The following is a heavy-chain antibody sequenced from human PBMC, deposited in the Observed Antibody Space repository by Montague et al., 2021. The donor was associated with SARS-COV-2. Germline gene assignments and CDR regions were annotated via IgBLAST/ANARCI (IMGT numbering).Heavy chain of an antibody. CDR2: IYYTGST. D-gene: IGHD3-10*01. J-gene: IGHJ5*02. CDR1: DGSINSYY. CDR3: AREPYGSGSYYGRFDP. Sequence: SETLSLTCSVSDGSINSYYWSWIRQSPEKGLEWIGHIYYTGSTNXNPSVKSRVTISVDESKTQFSLNLRSVTAADTAVYYCAREPYGSGSYYGRFDPWGQGALVTVSS. V-gene: IGHV4-59*13.